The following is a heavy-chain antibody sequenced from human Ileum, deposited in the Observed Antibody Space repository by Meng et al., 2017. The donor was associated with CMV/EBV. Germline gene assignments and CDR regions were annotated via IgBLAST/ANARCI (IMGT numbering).Heavy chain of an antibody. Sequence: GESLKISCAASGFTFSNYGMHWVRQAPGKGLEWVTFIRFDGSYKYYADSVKGRFTISRDNSKNTLYVKMNSLRAEDTDVYYCAKGGSGSYTTYGMDDWGQGTTVTVSS. J-gene: IGHJ6*02. D-gene: IGHD1-26*01. V-gene: IGHV3-30*02. CDR3: AKGGSGSYTTYGMDD. CDR2: IRFDGSYK. CDR1: GFTFSNYG.